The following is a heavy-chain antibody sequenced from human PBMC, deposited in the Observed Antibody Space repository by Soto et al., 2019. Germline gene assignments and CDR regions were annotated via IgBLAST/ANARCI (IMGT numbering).Heavy chain of an antibody. CDR3: ARGVSAGVDY. V-gene: IGHV1-8*01. Sequence: ASVKVSCEASGYSFTSLDINWVRQTAGQGLEWMGWMQPSTGRTGYAQKFQGRVTMTRDTSINTAYMELTTLTSDDTAFYYCARGVSAGVDYWGQGTLVTVSS. J-gene: IGHJ4*02. D-gene: IGHD1-26*01. CDR1: GYSFTSLD. CDR2: MQPSTGRT.